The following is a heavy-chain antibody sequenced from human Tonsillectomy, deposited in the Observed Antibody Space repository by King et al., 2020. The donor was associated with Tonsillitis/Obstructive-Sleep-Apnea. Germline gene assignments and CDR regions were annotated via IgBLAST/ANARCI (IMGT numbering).Heavy chain of an antibody. D-gene: IGHD6-19*01. J-gene: IGHJ4*02. CDR1: GFAFSNAW. Sequence: VQLVESGGGLVKPGGSLRLSCAASGFAFSNAWMTWVRQAPGKGLEWVGRIKSKTVGGTTDYAAPGKGRFTISRDDSKNTLYLQMNSLKTEDTAVYYCTTYQIVLAGAYFDHWGQGTLVTVSS. V-gene: IGHV3-15*01. CDR3: TTYQIVLAGAYFDH. CDR2: IKSKTVGGTT.